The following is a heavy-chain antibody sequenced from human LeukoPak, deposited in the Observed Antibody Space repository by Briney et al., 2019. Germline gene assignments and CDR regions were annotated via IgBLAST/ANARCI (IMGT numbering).Heavy chain of an antibody. D-gene: IGHD3-10*01. Sequence: ASAEVSCKASGYSFNIFGMSWVRQAPGQGLEWMGWISAYNGKTHFAQKFQGRVTMTTDASTSTAYMKLSSLTSDDTAVYYCARYFGSGTSDYWGQGTLVTVSS. CDR1: GYSFNIFG. V-gene: IGHV1-18*01. CDR2: ISAYNGKT. J-gene: IGHJ4*02. CDR3: ARYFGSGTSDY.